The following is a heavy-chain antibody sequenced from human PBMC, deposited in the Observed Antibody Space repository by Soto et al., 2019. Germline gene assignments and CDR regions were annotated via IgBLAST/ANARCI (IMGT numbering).Heavy chain of an antibody. J-gene: IGHJ4*02. V-gene: IGHV3-23*01. CDR3: AKVAPRPSTYFDY. CDR2: ISDNGGTT. Sequence: GGSLRLSCAASEFTFSNYAMSWVRQAPGKGLEWVSSISDNGGTTYYADSVKGRFTISRDNSKNPLYIQMSSLRAEDTAVYYCAKVAPRPSTYFDYWCQGTLVTVSS. D-gene: IGHD6-25*01. CDR1: EFTFSNYA.